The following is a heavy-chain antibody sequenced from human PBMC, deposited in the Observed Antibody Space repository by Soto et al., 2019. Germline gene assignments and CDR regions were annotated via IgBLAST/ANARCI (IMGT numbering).Heavy chain of an antibody. CDR2: ISGTGGST. CDR1: GFISSSYA. Sequence: EVQLLESGGALVQPGGSLRLSCATSGFISSSYAMSWVRQAPGKGLEWVSAISGTGGSTYYADSVKGRFTISRDNSKNTLYLQMYSLKVEDTAVYYCAKDERPGIVGPSYWGQGTLVTVSS. J-gene: IGHJ4*02. V-gene: IGHV3-23*01. CDR3: AKDERPGIVGPSY. D-gene: IGHD1-26*01.